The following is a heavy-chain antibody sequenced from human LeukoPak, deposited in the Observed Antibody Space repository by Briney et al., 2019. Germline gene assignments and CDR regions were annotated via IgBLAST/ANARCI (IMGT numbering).Heavy chain of an antibody. CDR2: ISSSGSTI. CDR1: GFTFSDYY. J-gene: IGHJ6*03. Sequence: GGSLRLSCAASGFTFSDYYMSWIRQAPGKGLEWVSYISSSGSTIYYADSVKGRFTISRDNAKNSLYLQMNSLRAEDTAVYYCASHHEGNYYYYYTDVWGKGTTVTVSS. CDR3: ASHHEGNYYYYYTDV. V-gene: IGHV3-11*04. D-gene: IGHD1-14*01.